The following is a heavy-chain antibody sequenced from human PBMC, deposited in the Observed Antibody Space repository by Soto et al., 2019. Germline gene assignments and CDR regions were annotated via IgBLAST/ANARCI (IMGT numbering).Heavy chain of an antibody. CDR3: LGWIQLWSPYYGMDV. J-gene: IGHJ6*02. D-gene: IGHD5-18*01. V-gene: IGHV1-69*01. Sequence: QVQLVQSGAEVKKPGSSVKVSCKASGGTFSSYAISWVRQAPGQGLEWMGGIIPIFGTANYAQKFQGRVTITADEYTSTAYMELSSLRTEDTAVYYCLGWIQLWSPYYGMDVWGQGPTVTVSS. CDR1: GGTFSSYA. CDR2: IIPIFGTA.